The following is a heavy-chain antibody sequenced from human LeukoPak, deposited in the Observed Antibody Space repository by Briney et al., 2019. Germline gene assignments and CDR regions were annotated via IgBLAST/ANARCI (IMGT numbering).Heavy chain of an antibody. CDR3: ARTLDYYFDY. D-gene: IGHD1-1*01. CDR1: GFTFSSYG. CDR2: ISTGSSNI. V-gene: IGHV3-21*01. J-gene: IGHJ4*02. Sequence: PGGSLRLSCAASGFTFSSYGMNWVRQAPGKGLEWVSSISTGSSNIYYADSVKGRFTISRDNAKNSLYLQMNSLRAEDTAVYYCARTLDYYFDYWGQGTLVTVSS.